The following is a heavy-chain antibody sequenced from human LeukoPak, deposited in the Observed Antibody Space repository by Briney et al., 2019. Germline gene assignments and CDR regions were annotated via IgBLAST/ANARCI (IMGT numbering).Heavy chain of an antibody. CDR3: ARDSKTGVRGVIDY. J-gene: IGHJ4*02. Sequence: PGGSLRLSCAASGFTFSSYAMHWVCQAPGKGLEWVAVISYDGSNKYYADSVKGRFTISRDNSKNTLYLQMNSLRAEDTAVYYCARDSKTGVRGVIDYWGQGTLVTVSS. CDR1: GFTFSSYA. V-gene: IGHV3-30*01. CDR2: ISYDGSNK. D-gene: IGHD3-10*01.